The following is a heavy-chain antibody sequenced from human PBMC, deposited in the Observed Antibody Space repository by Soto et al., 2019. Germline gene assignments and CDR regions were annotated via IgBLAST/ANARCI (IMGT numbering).Heavy chain of an antibody. CDR3: ARDCTNGVCPDY. V-gene: IGHV4-59*12. CDR2: IYYSGST. J-gene: IGHJ4*02. CDR1: GGSISSYY. Sequence: PSETLSLTCTVSGGSISSYYWSWIRQPPGKGLEWIGYIYYSGSTNYNPSLKSRVTISVDTSKNQFSLKLSSVTAADTAVYYCARDCTNGVCPDYWGQGTLVTVSS. D-gene: IGHD2-8*01.